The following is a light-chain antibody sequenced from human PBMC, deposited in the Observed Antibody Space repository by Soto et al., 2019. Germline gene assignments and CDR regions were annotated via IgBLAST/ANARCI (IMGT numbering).Light chain of an antibody. CDR1: TGTVTSGHY. Sequence: QTVVTQEPSLTVSPGGTVTLTCASSTGTVTSGHYPHWLQQKPGQAPRALIYSTDTRHSWTPARFSGSLLGGKAALTLSGVQPEDEADYYCLLYCGGAVVFGGGTKLTVL. V-gene: IGLV7-43*01. CDR2: STD. J-gene: IGLJ2*01. CDR3: LLYCGGAVV.